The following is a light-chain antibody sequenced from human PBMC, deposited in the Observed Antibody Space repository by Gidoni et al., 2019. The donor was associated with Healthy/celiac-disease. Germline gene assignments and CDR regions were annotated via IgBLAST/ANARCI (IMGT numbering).Light chain of an antibody. CDR2: SNN. CDR1: SSNIGSNT. V-gene: IGLV1-44*01. Sequence: QSVLTQPPSASGTPGQRVTISCSVSSSNIGSNTVTWYQQLPGTAPKLLIYSNNQRPSGVLDRFSGSKSGTSASLAISGLQSEDEADYYCAAWDDSLNGHVVFGGGTKLTVL. CDR3: AAWDDSLNGHVV. J-gene: IGLJ2*01.